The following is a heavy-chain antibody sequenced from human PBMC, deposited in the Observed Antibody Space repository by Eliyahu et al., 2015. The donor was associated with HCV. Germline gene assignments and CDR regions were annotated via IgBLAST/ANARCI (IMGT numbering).Heavy chain of an antibody. Sequence: QVQLQESGPGLVKPSETLSLTCTVSGGSISSYYWSWIRQPPGKGLEWIGYIYYSGSTNYNPSLKSRVTISVDTSKNQFSLKLSSVTAADTAVYYCXRSPYYDFWSGQYYFDYWGQGTLVTVSS. D-gene: IGHD3-3*01. CDR1: GGSISSYY. CDR3: XRSPYYDFWSGQYYFDY. CDR2: IYYSGST. V-gene: IGHV4-59*01. J-gene: IGHJ4*02.